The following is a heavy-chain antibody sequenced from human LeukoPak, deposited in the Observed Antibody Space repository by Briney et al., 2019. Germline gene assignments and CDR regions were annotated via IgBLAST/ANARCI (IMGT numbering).Heavy chain of an antibody. J-gene: IGHJ4*02. D-gene: IGHD3-10*01. V-gene: IGHV1-69*10. CDR1: GGTFSSYA. CDR2: IIPILGIA. CDR3: ARDHFRFGELPHDY. Sequence: GASVKVSCKASGGTFSSYAISWVRQAPGQGLEWMGGIIPILGIANYAQKFQGRVTITADKSTSTAYMELSSLRSEDTAVYYCARDHFRFGELPHDYWGQGTLVTVSS.